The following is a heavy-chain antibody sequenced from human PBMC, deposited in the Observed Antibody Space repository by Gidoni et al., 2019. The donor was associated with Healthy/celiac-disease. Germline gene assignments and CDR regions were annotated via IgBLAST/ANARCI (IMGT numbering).Heavy chain of an antibody. D-gene: IGHD3-16*02. Sequence: EVQLVESGGGLVKRGGSLRLACAASGSTVSSDSMNWVRQAPGKGREWVSSISSSSSYIYYADSVTGRFTISRDNAKNSLYLQMNSLRAEDTAVYYCARDTPNDYVWGSYRYFDYWGQGTLVTVSS. V-gene: IGHV3-21*01. J-gene: IGHJ4*02. CDR2: ISSSSSYI. CDR3: ARDTPNDYVWGSYRYFDY. CDR1: GSTVSSDS.